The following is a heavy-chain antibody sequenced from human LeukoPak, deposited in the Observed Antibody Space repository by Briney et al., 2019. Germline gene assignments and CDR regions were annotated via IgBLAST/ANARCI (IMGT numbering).Heavy chain of an antibody. V-gene: IGHV4-39*02. CDR3: ARLGAGPTYYDFWSGYSSFYFDY. J-gene: IGHJ4*02. CDR1: GGSTSGGNYY. CDR2: ISSSGNT. D-gene: IGHD3-3*01. Sequence: KPSETLSLTCIVSGGSTSGGNYYWGWIRRPPGKGLEWTGGISSSGNTYYNPSLKSRITISIDTSKNHFSLKLSSVTAADTAVYYCARLGAGPTYYDFWSGYSSFYFDYWGQGTLVTVSS.